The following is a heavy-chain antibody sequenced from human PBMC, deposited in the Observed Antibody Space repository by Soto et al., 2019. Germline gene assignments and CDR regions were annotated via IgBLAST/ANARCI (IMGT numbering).Heavy chain of an antibody. V-gene: IGHV3-23*01. J-gene: IGHJ5*02. Sequence: GGSLSSSCAASGFTFSSYAMIWVRQAPGKGLEWVSAISGSGGSTYYADSVKGRFTISRDNSKNTLYLQMNSLRAEDTAVYYCAKDRLAAEANWFDPWGQGTLVTVSS. D-gene: IGHD6-13*01. CDR1: GFTFSSYA. CDR3: AKDRLAAEANWFDP. CDR2: ISGSGGST.